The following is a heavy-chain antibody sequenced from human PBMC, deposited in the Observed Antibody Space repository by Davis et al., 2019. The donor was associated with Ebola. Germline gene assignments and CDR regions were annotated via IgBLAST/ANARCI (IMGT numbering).Heavy chain of an antibody. CDR2: ISAYNGNT. Sequence: AASVKVSCKASGYTFTSYGISWVRQAPGQGLEWMGWISAYNGNTNYAQKLQGRVTMTTDTSTSTAYMELRSLRSDDTAVYYCARAKNYYDSSGYLGYWGQGTLVTVSS. CDR1: GYTFTSYG. J-gene: IGHJ4*02. D-gene: IGHD3-22*01. V-gene: IGHV1-18*01. CDR3: ARAKNYYDSSGYLGY.